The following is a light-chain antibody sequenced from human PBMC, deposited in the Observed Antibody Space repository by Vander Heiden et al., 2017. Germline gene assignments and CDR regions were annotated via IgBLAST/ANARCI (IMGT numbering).Light chain of an antibody. CDR2: GAS. V-gene: IGKV3-15*01. Sequence: EIVMTQPPPPPSLSPGERATLSCRASQSVSSNLAWYQQKPGQAPRLLIYGASTRATGIPARFSGSGSGTEFTLTISSLQSEDFAVYYCQQYNNWPPYTFGQGTKLEIK. CDR3: QQYNNWPPYT. J-gene: IGKJ2*01. CDR1: QSVSSN.